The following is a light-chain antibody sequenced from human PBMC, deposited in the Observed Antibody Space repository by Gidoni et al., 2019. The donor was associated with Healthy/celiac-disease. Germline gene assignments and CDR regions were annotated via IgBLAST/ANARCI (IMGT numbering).Light chain of an antibody. J-gene: IGLJ3*02. V-gene: IGLV1-47*01. CDR2: RNN. CDR3: AAWDDSLSGPV. Sequence: QSVLTQPPSASGTPRQRVTISCSGSSSNIGSNYVYWYQQLPGTAPKLLIYRNNQRPSWVPDRFSGSKSGTSASLAISGLRSEDEADYYCAAWDDSLSGPVFGGGTKLTVL. CDR1: SSNIGSNY.